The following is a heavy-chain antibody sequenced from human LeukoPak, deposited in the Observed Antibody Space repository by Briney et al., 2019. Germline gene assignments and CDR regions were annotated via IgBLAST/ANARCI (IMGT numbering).Heavy chain of an antibody. Sequence: SETLSLTCAVSGVSMRTYYWSWIRQPPGKGLEWIGYIYHSGSTYYNPSLKSRVTISVDTSKNQFSLKLSSVTAADTAVYYCARSPRPAATLRGSGAFDIWGQGTMVTVSS. V-gene: IGHV4-59*04. J-gene: IGHJ3*02. CDR2: IYHSGST. D-gene: IGHD2-2*01. CDR1: GVSMRTYY. CDR3: ARSPRPAATLRGSGAFDI.